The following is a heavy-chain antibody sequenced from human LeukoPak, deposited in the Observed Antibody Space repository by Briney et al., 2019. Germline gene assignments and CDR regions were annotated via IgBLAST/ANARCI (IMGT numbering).Heavy chain of an antibody. CDR2: IIPIFGTA. V-gene: IGHV1-69*13. CDR1: GYTFTSYG. Sequence: ASVKVSCKASGYTFTSYGISWVRQAPGQGLEWMGGIIPIFGTANYAQKFQGRVTITADESTSTAYMELSSLRSEDTAVYYCARQYCSGGSCYVADYWGQGTLVTVSS. J-gene: IGHJ4*02. CDR3: ARQYCSGGSCYVADY. D-gene: IGHD2-15*01.